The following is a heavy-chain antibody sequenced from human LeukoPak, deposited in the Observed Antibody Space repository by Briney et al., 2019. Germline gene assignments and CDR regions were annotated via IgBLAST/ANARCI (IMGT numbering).Heavy chain of an antibody. D-gene: IGHD4-23*01. CDR2: ISSRSSFV. Sequence: GGSLRLSCTASGFTFGSHVMNWVRQAPGKGLEWVSSISSRSSFVYYADSVKGRFTISRVDAKSSLYLQMNSLRVDDTAVYYCARDRGYSTFDYWGQGTLVTVSS. CDR3: ARDRGYSTFDY. J-gene: IGHJ4*02. CDR1: GFTFGSHV. V-gene: IGHV3-21*03.